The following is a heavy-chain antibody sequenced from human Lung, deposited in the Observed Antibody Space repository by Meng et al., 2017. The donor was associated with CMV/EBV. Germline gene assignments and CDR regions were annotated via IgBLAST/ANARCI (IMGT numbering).Heavy chain of an antibody. CDR2: FDLEDGKT. CDR1: EYRLSELS. CDR3: AIFGLVGGLDAFDV. J-gene: IGHJ3*01. Sequence: SXXVSXXVSEYRLSELSMHWVRQAPGKGLEWMGGFDLEDGKTIYAQKFQGRVTMTEDTSTDTAYMDLSSLRSEDTAVYYCAIFGLVGGLDAFDVWGQGTMVTVSS. D-gene: IGHD3/OR15-3a*01. V-gene: IGHV1-24*01.